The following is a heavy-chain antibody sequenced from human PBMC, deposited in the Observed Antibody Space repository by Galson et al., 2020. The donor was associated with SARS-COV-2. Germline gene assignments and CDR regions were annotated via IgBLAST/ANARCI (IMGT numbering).Heavy chain of an antibody. V-gene: IGHV3-23*01. CDR1: GFTFSSHA. J-gene: IGHJ4*02. D-gene: IGHD3-16*01. Sequence: GESLKISCEASGFTFSSHAMSWVRLAPGKGLEWVSAIRGSGANSYYADSVKGRVTLSRDNSRNTLYLEMNSLRVDDTAIYYCAKDALRTLGGGYYFDSWGQGTLVTVSS. CDR2: IRGSGANS. CDR3: AKDALRTLGGGYYFDS.